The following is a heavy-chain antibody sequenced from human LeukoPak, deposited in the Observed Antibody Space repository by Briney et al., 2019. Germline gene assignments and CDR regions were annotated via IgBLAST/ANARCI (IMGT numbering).Heavy chain of an antibody. CDR2: ISGSGVST. J-gene: IGHJ4*02. D-gene: IGHD7-27*01. CDR3: ARDPTGDLDD. V-gene: IGHV3-23*01. CDR1: GFTFNSYA. Sequence: SGGSLRLSCAASGFTFNSYAMSWVRQAPGKGLEWVSTISGSGVSTYYADSVKGRFTISRDNSRNTLYLQMNSLRAEDTAVYYCARDPTGDLDDWGQGTLVTVSS.